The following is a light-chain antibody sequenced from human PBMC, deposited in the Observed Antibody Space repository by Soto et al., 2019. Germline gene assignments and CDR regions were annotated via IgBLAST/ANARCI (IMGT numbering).Light chain of an antibody. J-gene: IGKJ1*01. CDR2: GAS. V-gene: IGKV3-20*01. Sequence: EIIMTQSPATLSVSPGEGATLSCRTSHSISTNLAWYQHKRGQSPRLLIYGASYRAAGIPDRFSGSGSGTDFTLTISRLEPEDVALYYCQQYGSSPWTFGQGTKVEIK. CDR1: HSISTN. CDR3: QQYGSSPWT.